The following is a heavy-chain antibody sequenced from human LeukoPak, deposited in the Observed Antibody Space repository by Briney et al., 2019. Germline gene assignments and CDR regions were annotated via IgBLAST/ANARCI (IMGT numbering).Heavy chain of an antibody. J-gene: IGHJ4*02. CDR3: ANSIDFDYGDYYFDY. D-gene: IGHD4-17*01. CDR1: GGSISSYY. Sequence: SETVSLTCTVSGGSISSYYWSWIRQPPGKGLEWIGYIYYTGSTNYNPSLKSRVTISVDTSKNQFSLKLSSVTAADTAVYYCANSIDFDYGDYYFDYWGQGALVTISS. V-gene: IGHV4-59*08. CDR2: IYYTGST.